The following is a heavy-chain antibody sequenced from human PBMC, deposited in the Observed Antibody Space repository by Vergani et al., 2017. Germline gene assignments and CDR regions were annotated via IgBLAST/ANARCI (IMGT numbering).Heavy chain of an antibody. CDR2: IYPGDSDT. CDR3: ATAWWFGERSYYYYGMDV. V-gene: IGHV5-51*01. Sequence: EVQLVQSGAEVKKPGESLTISCKGSGYSFTSYWIGWVRQMPGKGLEWMGIIYPGDSDTRYSPSFQGQVTIPADKSISTAYLQWSSLKASDTAMYDCATAWWFGERSYYYYGMDVWGQGTTVTVSS. J-gene: IGHJ6*02. D-gene: IGHD3-10*01. CDR1: GYSFTSYW.